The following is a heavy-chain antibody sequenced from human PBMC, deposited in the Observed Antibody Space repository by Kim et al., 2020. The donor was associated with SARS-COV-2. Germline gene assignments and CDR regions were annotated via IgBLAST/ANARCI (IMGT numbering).Heavy chain of an antibody. J-gene: IGHJ5*01. CDR3: ARDSTVEDPADWFDS. V-gene: IGHV3-23*01. Sequence: ADSVKGRFNITRDNPKNTLYLQMNSLRAEDTALYYCARDSTVEDPADWFDSWGQGTLVTVSA. D-gene: IGHD2-2*01.